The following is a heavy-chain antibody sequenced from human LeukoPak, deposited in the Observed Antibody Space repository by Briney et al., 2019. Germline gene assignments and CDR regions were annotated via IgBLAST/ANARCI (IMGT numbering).Heavy chain of an antibody. V-gene: IGHV3-23*01. CDR3: AKGRGWYFDY. J-gene: IGHJ4*02. CDR1: GFTFSNYV. Sequence: GGSLRLSCAASGFTFSNYVMSWVRQAPGKGLEWVSAIGGGATTYYADSVKGRFTISRDNSRNTLYLQMNSLRAEDTAVYYCAKGRGWYFDYWGQGTLVTVSS. CDR2: IGGGATT. D-gene: IGHD6-19*01.